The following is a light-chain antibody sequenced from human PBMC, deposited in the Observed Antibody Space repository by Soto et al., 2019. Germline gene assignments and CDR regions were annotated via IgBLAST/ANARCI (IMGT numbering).Light chain of an antibody. CDR3: AAWDDSLNGRV. CDR1: SSNIGSNT. V-gene: IGLV1-44*01. J-gene: IGLJ3*02. Sequence: QSVLTQPPSASGTPGQRVTISCYGISSNIGSNTVNWYQQLPGTAPKLLIYSNNQRPSGVPDRFSGSKSGTSASLAISGLQSEDEADYYCAAWDDSLNGRVFGGGTKLTVL. CDR2: SNN.